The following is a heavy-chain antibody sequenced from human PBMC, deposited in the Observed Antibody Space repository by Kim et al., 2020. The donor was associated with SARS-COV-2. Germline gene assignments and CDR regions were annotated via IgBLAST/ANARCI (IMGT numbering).Heavy chain of an antibody. CDR1: GYSFTSYW. CDR2: IYPGDSDT. Sequence: GESLKISCKGSGYSFTSYWIGWVRQMPGKGLEWMGIIYPGDSDTRYSPSFQGQVTISADKSISTAYLQWSSLKASDTAMYYCARGRGSYGDYWGWYFDLWGRGTLVTVSS. V-gene: IGHV5-51*01. CDR3: ARGRGSYGDYWGWYFDL. D-gene: IGHD4-17*01. J-gene: IGHJ2*01.